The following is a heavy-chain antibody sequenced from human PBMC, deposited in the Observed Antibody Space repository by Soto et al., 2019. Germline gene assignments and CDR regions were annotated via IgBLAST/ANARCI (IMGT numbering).Heavy chain of an antibody. CDR3: ARYGYDHNYGMNV. D-gene: IGHD2-8*01. Sequence: PGESLKISWKGSGYSFTSHWIAWVRQMPGKGLEWMGIIYPDDSDIRYSPSFQGQVTISADKSINTAYLQWSSLKASDTAMYYCARYGYDHNYGMNVWGQGTTVTVSS. CDR2: IYPDDSDI. CDR1: GYSFTSHW. J-gene: IGHJ6*01. V-gene: IGHV5-51*01.